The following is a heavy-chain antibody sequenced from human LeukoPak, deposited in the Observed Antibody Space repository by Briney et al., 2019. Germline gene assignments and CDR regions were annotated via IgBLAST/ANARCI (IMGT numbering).Heavy chain of an antibody. D-gene: IGHD5-18*01. Sequence: SETLSLTCTVSGGSFGNYYWSWIRQPPGKGLEWIGYIYDSGTTNYNPSLKSRVTISVDTATNQFSLKLSSVIAADTAVYYCARVSREDTAIYGWGQGTLVTVSS. CDR3: ARVSREDTAIYG. J-gene: IGHJ4*02. V-gene: IGHV4-59*08. CDR1: GGSFGNYY. CDR2: IYDSGTT.